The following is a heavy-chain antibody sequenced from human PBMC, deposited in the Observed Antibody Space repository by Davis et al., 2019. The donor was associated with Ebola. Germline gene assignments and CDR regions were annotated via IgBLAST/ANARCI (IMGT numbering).Heavy chain of an antibody. Sequence: PSETLSLTCTVSGGSISSYYWSWIRQPPGKGLEWIGYIYYSGSTNYNPSLKSRVTISVDTSKNQFSLKLSSVTAADTAVYYCARGVIIVVVPAAPEENWFDPWGQGTLVTVSS. CDR2: IYYSGST. V-gene: IGHV4-59*08. CDR1: GGSISSYY. CDR3: ARGVIIVVVPAAPEENWFDP. D-gene: IGHD2-2*01. J-gene: IGHJ5*02.